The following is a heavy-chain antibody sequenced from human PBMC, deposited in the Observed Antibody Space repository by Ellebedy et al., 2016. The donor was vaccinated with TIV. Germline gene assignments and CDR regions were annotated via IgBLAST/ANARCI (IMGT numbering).Heavy chain of an antibody. CDR3: ATHRYCTTTSCWGNWFDP. D-gene: IGHD2-2*01. CDR2: ISAYNGNK. Sequence: AASVKVSCKASGYTFTSYGISWVRQAPGQGLEWMGWISAYNGNKNFAQQLQGRVTMTTDTSTSTAYMELRGLGSDDTAVYYCATHRYCTTTSCWGNWFDPWGQGTLVTVSS. J-gene: IGHJ5*02. V-gene: IGHV1-18*04. CDR1: GYTFTSYG.